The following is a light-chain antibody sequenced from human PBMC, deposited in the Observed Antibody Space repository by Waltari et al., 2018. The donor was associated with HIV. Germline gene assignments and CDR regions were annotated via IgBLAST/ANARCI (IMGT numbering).Light chain of an antibody. CDR2: DAS. J-gene: IGKJ4*02. Sequence: EIVLTQSPATLSLSPGERATLSCRASQSVSSYLAWYQQKPGQAPRLLIYDASNRATGIPARFSGSGSGTDFTLTISSLEPEDFAVYYCQQYNNWPRTFGRGTKVEIK. CDR3: QQYNNWPRT. CDR1: QSVSSY. V-gene: IGKV3-11*01.